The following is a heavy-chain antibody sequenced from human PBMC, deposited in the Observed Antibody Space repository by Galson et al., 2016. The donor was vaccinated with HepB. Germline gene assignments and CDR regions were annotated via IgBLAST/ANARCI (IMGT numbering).Heavy chain of an antibody. Sequence: SLRLSCAASGFTFSKYALHWVRQAPGKGLEWVAVISTNGISQNYEGSVKGRFTVYRDNSKNTVDLQMNSLRPEDTAVYYCAKDQVILRHFDWLTYDAFDMWGQRTMVTVSS. CDR3: AKDQVILRHFDWLTYDAFDM. CDR1: GFTFSKYA. D-gene: IGHD3-9*01. J-gene: IGHJ3*02. V-gene: IGHV3-30*18. CDR2: ISTNGISQ.